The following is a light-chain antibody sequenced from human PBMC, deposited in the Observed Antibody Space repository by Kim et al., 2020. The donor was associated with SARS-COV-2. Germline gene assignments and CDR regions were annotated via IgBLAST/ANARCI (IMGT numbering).Light chain of an antibody. J-gene: IGKJ2*03. Sequence: SASPGEPVPHACRATEGVSPSLAWYQQEPGQAPTLRIHGASTRATGIPARFTGSGSGSQFTLTIRGLQSEDFAVYHCHQYHTWPYSFGRGTKLEIK. CDR2: GAS. CDR3: HQYHTWPYS. CDR1: EGVSPS. V-gene: IGKV3-15*01.